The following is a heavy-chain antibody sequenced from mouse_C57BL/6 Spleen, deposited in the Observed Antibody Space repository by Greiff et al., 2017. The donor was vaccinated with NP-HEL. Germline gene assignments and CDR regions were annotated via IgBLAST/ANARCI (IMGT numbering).Heavy chain of an antibody. V-gene: IGHV5-4*01. CDR3: ARDGDYSNYPYFDG. CDR2: ISDGGSYT. CDR1: GFTFSSYA. Sequence: EVKLMESGGGLVKPGGSLKLSCAASGFTFSSYAMSWVRQTPEKRLEWVATISDGGSYTYYPDNVKGRFTISRDNAKNNLYLQMSHLKSEDTAMYYCARDGDYSNYPYFDGWGKGTTLTVSS. D-gene: IGHD2-5*01. J-gene: IGHJ2*01.